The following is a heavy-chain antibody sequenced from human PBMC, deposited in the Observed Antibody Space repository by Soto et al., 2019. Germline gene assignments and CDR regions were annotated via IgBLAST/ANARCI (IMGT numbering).Heavy chain of an antibody. D-gene: IGHD6-6*01. CDR1: GFTFSSYW. CDR3: AREAGYSNSLRGHSYYGMDV. V-gene: IGHV3-74*01. J-gene: IGHJ6*02. Sequence: GGSLRLSCAASGFTFSSYWMHWVRQAPGKGLVWVSRINNDGSSTSYADSVKGRFTISRDNSKNTLYLQMNSLRAEDTAVYYCAREAGYSNSLRGHSYYGMDVWGQGTTVTVSS. CDR2: INNDGSST.